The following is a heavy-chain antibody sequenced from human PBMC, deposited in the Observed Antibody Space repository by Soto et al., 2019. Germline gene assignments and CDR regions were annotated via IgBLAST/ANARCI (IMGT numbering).Heavy chain of an antibody. D-gene: IGHD6-25*01. CDR2: ISWNSGSI. V-gene: IGHV3-9*01. Sequence: GGSLRLSCAASGFTFDDYAMHWVRQAPGKGLEWVSGISWNSGSIGYADSVKGRFTISRDNAKNSLYLQMNSLRAEDTALYYCAKGAAGAVFSDFDYWGQGTLVTVSS. CDR1: GFTFDDYA. CDR3: AKGAAGAVFSDFDY. J-gene: IGHJ4*02.